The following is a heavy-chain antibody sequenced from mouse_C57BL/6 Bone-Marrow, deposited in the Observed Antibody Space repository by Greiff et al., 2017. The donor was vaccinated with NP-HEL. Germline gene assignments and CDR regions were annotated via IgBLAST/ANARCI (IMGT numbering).Heavy chain of an antibody. J-gene: IGHJ3*01. V-gene: IGHV1-82*01. CDR1: GYAFSSSW. Sequence: QVQLQQSGPELVKPGASVKISCKASGYAFSSSWMNWVKQRPGKGLEWIGRIYPGDGDTNYNGKFKGKATLTADKSSSTAYMQLSSLTSEDSAVYFCARGGLREFAYWGQGTLVTVSA. CDR2: IYPGDGDT. D-gene: IGHD2-4*01. CDR3: ARGGLREFAY.